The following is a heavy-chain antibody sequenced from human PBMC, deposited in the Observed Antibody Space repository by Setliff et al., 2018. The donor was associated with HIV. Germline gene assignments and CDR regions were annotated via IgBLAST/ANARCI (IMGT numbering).Heavy chain of an antibody. Sequence: SETLSLTCTVSGVSISSGTYYWSWVRQPAGKGLEWIGRIYTSGSTNYNPSLKSRVTISLDTSKNQFSLTLSSVTAADTAVYYCARENGRTNYYYYYGLDVWGQGTTVTVSS. CDR2: IYTSGST. CDR1: GVSISSGTYY. V-gene: IGHV4-61*02. J-gene: IGHJ6*02. CDR3: ARENGRTNYYYYYGLDV.